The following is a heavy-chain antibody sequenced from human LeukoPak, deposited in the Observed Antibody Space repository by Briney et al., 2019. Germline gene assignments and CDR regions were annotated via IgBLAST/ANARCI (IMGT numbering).Heavy chain of an antibody. CDR3: ARDQTVVTSRWFAFDI. D-gene: IGHD4-23*01. V-gene: IGHV3-64*01. J-gene: IGHJ3*02. CDR1: GFTFSSYA. CDR2: ISSNGGST. Sequence: GGSLRLSCAASGFTFSSYAMHWVRQAPGKGLEYVSAISSNGGSTYYANSVKGRFTISRDNSKNTLYLQMGSLRAEDMAVYYCARDQTVVTSRWFAFDIWGQGTMVTVSS.